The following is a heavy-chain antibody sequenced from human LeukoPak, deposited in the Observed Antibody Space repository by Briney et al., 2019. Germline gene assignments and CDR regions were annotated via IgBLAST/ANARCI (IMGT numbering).Heavy chain of an antibody. D-gene: IGHD3-10*01. Sequence: HPGGPLRLPCAASRFTFSIYAMSWVRQAPGKGLEWVAVISGSGGRTYYTDSMKDRFTNSRDHSKNTLYLQMISLRAEDTAVYLRARRGVVIRGLHVIGLHTEAYYIDSWGQGMLVTVSS. V-gene: IGHV3-23*01. CDR1: RFTFSIYA. CDR3: ARRGVVIRGLHVIGLHTEAYYIDS. J-gene: IGHJ4*02. CDR2: ISGSGGRT.